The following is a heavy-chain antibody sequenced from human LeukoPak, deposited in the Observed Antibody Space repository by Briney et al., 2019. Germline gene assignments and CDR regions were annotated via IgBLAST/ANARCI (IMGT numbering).Heavy chain of an antibody. CDR2: ISAYNGNT. J-gene: IGHJ3*02. CDR3: ARSGYCSGGSCYSGAFDI. CDR1: GYTFTSYG. D-gene: IGHD2-15*01. Sequence: ASVKVSCKASGYTFTSYGISWVRQAPGQGLEWMGWISAYNGNTNYAQKLQGRVTMTTDTSTSTAYMKLRSLRSDDTAVYYCARSGYCSGGSCYSGAFDIWGQGTMVTVSS. V-gene: IGHV1-18*01.